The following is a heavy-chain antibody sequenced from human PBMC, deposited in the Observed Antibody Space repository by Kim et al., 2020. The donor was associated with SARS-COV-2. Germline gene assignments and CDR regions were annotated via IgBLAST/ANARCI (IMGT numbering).Heavy chain of an antibody. CDR1: GGSFSGYY. J-gene: IGHJ4*02. CDR2: INHSGST. CDR3: ARRFPGTPPMATIQTLSAYYFDY. Sequence: SETLSLTCAVYGGSFSGYYWSWIRQPPGKGLEWIGEINHSGSTNYNPSLKSRVTISVDTSKNQFSLKLSSVTAADTAVYYCARRFPGTPPMATIQTLSAYYFDYWGQGTLVTVSS. V-gene: IGHV4-34*01. D-gene: IGHD5-12*01.